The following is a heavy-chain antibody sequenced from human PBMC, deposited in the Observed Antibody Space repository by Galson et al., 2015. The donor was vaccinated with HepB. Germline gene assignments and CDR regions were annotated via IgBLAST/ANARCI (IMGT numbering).Heavy chain of an antibody. V-gene: IGHV4-59*08. CDR3: ARHLEDSSGYFFHGMDV. CDR2: IYYSGST. Sequence: QVQLQESGPGLVKPSETLSLTCTVSGGSISSYYWSWIRQPPGKGLEWIGYIYYSGSTNYNPSLKSRVTISVDTSKNQFSLKLSSVTAADTAVYYCARHLEDSSGYFFHGMDVWGQGTTVTVSS. D-gene: IGHD3-22*01. CDR1: GGSISSYY. J-gene: IGHJ6*02.